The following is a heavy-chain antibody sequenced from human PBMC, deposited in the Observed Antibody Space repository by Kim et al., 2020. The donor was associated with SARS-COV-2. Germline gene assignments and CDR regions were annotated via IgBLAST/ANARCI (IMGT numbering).Heavy chain of an antibody. Sequence: GGSLRLSCAASGFTFSSYAMHWVRQAPGKGLEWVAVISYDGSNKYYADSVKGRFTISRDNSKNTLYLQMNSLRAEDTAVYYCAREVRVSRFGELPPYNKVGYFDYWGQGTLVTVSS. V-gene: IGHV3-30*04. J-gene: IGHJ4*02. CDR3: AREVRVSRFGELPPYNKVGYFDY. D-gene: IGHD3-10*01. CDR1: GFTFSSYA. CDR2: ISYDGSNK.